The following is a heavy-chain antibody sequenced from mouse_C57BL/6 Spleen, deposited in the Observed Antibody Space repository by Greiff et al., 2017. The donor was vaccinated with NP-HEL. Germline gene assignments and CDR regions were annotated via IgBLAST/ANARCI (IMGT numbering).Heavy chain of an antibody. J-gene: IGHJ3*01. CDR1: GFSLSTFGMG. V-gene: IGHV8-8*01. Sequence: QVTLKVSGPGILQPSQTLSLTCSFSGFSLSTFGMGVGWLRPPSGKGLEWLVHIWWGDDKYYNPALKSRLTNSKDTSKNQEFRKIARVDTADTATYYCARMIRQLRLRFAYWGQGTLVTVSA. CDR3: ARMIRQLRLRFAY. CDR2: IWWGDDK. D-gene: IGHD3-2*02.